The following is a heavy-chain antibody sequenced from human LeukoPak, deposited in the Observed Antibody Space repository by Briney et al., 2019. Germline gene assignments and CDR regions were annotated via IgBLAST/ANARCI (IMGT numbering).Heavy chain of an antibody. Sequence: PSQTLSLTCTVSGGAITSGGNYWSWIRQHPGKGPEWIGYMSDSGNTYYNPSLKSRVTISVDTSKNQFSLKLRSLTAADTAIYFCARGATTTGDFDYWGRGTLVTVSS. CDR1: GGAITSGGNY. CDR2: MSDSGNT. CDR3: ARGATTTGDFDY. V-gene: IGHV4-31*03. J-gene: IGHJ4*02. D-gene: IGHD1-1*01.